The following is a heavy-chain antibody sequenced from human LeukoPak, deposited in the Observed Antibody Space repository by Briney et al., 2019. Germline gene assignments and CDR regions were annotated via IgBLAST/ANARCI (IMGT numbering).Heavy chain of an antibody. Sequence: ASVKVSCKASGYTFTSYGISWVRQAPGQGLEWMGWISAYNGNTNYAQKLQGRVTMTTDTSTSTAYMGLRSLRSDDTAVYYCARAGTMIVVGLFDPWGQGTLVTVSS. V-gene: IGHV1-18*01. J-gene: IGHJ5*02. CDR1: GYTFTSYG. CDR2: ISAYNGNT. D-gene: IGHD3-22*01. CDR3: ARAGTMIVVGLFDP.